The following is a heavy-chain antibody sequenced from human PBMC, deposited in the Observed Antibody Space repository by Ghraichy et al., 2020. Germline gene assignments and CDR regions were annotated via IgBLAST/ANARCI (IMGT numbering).Heavy chain of an antibody. CDR1: GGSISSGGYY. D-gene: IGHD1-7*01. V-gene: IGHV4-31*03. CDR2: IYYSGST. J-gene: IGHJ6*02. Sequence: SLNISCTVSGGSISSGGYYWSWIRQHPGKGLEWIGYIYYSGSTYYNPSLKSRVTISVDTSKNQFSLKLSSVTAADTAVYYCARDELHNYYYYGMDVWGQGTTVTVSS. CDR3: ARDELHNYYYYGMDV.